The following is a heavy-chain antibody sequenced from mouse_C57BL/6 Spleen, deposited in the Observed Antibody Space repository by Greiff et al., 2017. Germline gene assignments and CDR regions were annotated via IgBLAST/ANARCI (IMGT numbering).Heavy chain of an antibody. D-gene: IGHD2-2*01. CDR1: GFTFSSYA. CDR3: ARDPMVKGAMDY. Sequence: EVKVVESGGGLVKPGGSLKLSCAASGFTFSSYAMSWVRQTPEKRLEWVATISDGGSYTYYPDNVKGRFTISRDNAKNNLYLQMSHLKSEDTAMYYCARDPMVKGAMDYWGQGTSVTVSS. CDR2: ISDGGSYT. V-gene: IGHV5-4*01. J-gene: IGHJ4*01.